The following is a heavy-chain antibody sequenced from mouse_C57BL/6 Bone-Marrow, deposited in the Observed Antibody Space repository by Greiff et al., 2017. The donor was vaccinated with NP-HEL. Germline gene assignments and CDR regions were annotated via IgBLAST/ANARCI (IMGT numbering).Heavy chain of an antibody. Sequence: EVMLVESGGDLVKPGGSLKLSCAASGFTFSSYGMSWVRQTPDKRLEWVATISSGGSYTYYPDSVKGRFTISRDNDKNTLYLQMSSLKSRDTAMDYYARGPPYYGSSPLAYWGQGTLVTVSA. V-gene: IGHV5-6*01. J-gene: IGHJ3*01. D-gene: IGHD1-1*01. CDR2: ISSGGSYT. CDR3: ARGPPYYGSSPLAY. CDR1: GFTFSSYG.